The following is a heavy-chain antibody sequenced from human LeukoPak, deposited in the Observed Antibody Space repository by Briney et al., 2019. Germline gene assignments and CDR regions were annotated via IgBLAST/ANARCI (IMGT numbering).Heavy chain of an antibody. CDR1: GDSVSSNSAA. V-gene: IGHV6-1*01. Sequence: SQTLSLTCAISGDSVSSNSAAWNWIRQSPSRGLEWLGRTYYRSKWYNDYAVSVKSRITINPDTSKNQFSLQLNSVTPEDTAVYYCAREATRGGSPYHPFDYWGQGALVTVSS. CDR3: AREATRGGSPYHPFDY. J-gene: IGHJ4*02. D-gene: IGHD3-16*01. CDR2: TYYRSKWYN.